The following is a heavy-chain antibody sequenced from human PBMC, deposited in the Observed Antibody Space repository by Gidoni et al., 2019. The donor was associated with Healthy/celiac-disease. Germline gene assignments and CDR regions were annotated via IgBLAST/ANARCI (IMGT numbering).Heavy chain of an antibody. V-gene: IGHV3-15*01. CDR3: TTDPDPQIAASLKSYFDY. J-gene: IGHJ4*02. CDR2: IKSKTDGGTT. CDR1: GFTLSNAS. Sequence: EVQLVESGGGLVKPGGSRRLSCAASGFTLSNASMRWVRQAPGKGLEWVGRIKSKTDGGTTDYAAPVKGRFTISRDDSKNTLYLQMNSLKTEDTAVYYCTTDPDPQIAASLKSYFDYWGQGTLVTVSS. D-gene: IGHD6-13*01.